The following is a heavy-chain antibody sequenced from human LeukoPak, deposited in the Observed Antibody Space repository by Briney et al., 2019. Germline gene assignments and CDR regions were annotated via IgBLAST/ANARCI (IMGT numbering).Heavy chain of an antibody. Sequence: ASGRVSCKTSGYTFTSYYMHWVRQAPGQGLEWMGIINPSGGTTTYAQNFQGRLTMTSATSTSTVYMELSSLRSEDTAVYYCARSSAYYNEADIWGQGTMVT. CDR2: INPSGGTT. CDR3: ARSSAYYNEADI. D-gene: IGHD3-9*01. CDR1: GYTFTSYY. V-gene: IGHV1-46*01. J-gene: IGHJ3*02.